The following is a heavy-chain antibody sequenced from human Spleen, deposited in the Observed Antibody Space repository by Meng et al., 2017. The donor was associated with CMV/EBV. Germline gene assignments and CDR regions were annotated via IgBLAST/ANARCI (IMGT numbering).Heavy chain of an antibody. CDR2: IIPILGIA. CDR3: ARGLRYFDPHDFDY. J-gene: IGHJ4*02. V-gene: IGHV1-69*10. D-gene: IGHD3-9*01. Sequence: SVKVSCKASGGTFSSYAISWVRQAPGQGLEWMGGIIPILGIANYAQKFQGRVTITADKSTSTAYMELSRLRSDDTAVYYCARGLRYFDPHDFDYWSQGTLVTVSS. CDR1: GGTFSSYA.